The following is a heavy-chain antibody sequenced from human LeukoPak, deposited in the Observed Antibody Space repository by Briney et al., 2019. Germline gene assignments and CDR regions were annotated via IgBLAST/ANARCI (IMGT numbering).Heavy chain of an antibody. D-gene: IGHD2-2*01. CDR2: IKSKTDGGTT. Sequence: PGGSLRLSCAAFGFTFSNAWMSWVRQAPGKGLEWVGRIKSKTDGGTTDYAAPVKGRFTISRDDSKNTLYLQMNSLKTEDTAVYYCTTDVGYCSSTSCYSFYYYGMDVWGQGTTVTVSS. V-gene: IGHV3-15*01. CDR3: TTDVGYCSSTSCYSFYYYGMDV. J-gene: IGHJ6*02. CDR1: GFTFSNAW.